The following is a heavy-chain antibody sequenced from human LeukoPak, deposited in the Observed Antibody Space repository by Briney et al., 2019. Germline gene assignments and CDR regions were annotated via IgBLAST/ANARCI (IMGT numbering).Heavy chain of an antibody. Sequence: SETLSLTCTVSGGSISSYYWSWIRQPPGKGLEWIGYIYYSGSTNYNPSLKSRVTISVDTSKNQFSLKLSSVTAADTAVYYCARGGRSGYRYFDYWGQGTLVTVSS. CDR2: IYYSGST. CDR3: ARGGRSGYRYFDY. CDR1: GGSISSYY. V-gene: IGHV4-59*01. J-gene: IGHJ4*02. D-gene: IGHD5-18*01.